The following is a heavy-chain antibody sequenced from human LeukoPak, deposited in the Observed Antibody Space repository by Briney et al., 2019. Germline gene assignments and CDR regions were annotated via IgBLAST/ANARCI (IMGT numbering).Heavy chain of an antibody. CDR2: IYSRGDT. CDR3: ARDGTPNYSSGWVYMDV. Sequence: GGSLRLSCAASEFIVSINYMTWVRQAPGKGLEWVSLIYSRGDTKYADSVKGRFTISRDNSKNTLYLQMSSLRTEDTAVYYCARDGTPNYSSGWVYMDVWGKGTTVTISS. J-gene: IGHJ6*03. CDR1: EFIVSINY. D-gene: IGHD6-25*01. V-gene: IGHV3-66*01.